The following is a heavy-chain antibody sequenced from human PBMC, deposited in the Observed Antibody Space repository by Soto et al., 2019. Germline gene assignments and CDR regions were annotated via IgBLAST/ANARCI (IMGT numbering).Heavy chain of an antibody. J-gene: IGHJ4*02. D-gene: IGHD6-19*01. CDR2: INPSGGST. CDR3: ARGSVAGRRFDY. CDR1: GYTFTSYY. Sequence: QVQLVQSGAEVEKPGASMKVSCKSSGYTFTSYYIHWVRRAPGQGLEWMGIINPSGGSTSYAQKSKGRVTMPRDRSTSKVYMELSSLTSEDTAVYYCARGSVAGRRFDYWGQGSLVTVSS. V-gene: IGHV1-46*01.